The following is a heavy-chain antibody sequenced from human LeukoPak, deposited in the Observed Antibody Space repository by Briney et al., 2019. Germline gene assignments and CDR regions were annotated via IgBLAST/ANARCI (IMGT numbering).Heavy chain of an antibody. CDR1: GFTFSDYY. Sequence: GGSLRLSCAASGFTFSDYYMSWIRQAPGKGLEWVSYISSSGSTIYYADSVKGRFTMFRDNAKNSLYLQMKSLRAEDTALYYCARLYLPATRFDYWGQGTLVTVSS. D-gene: IGHD5-24*01. CDR2: ISSSGSTI. V-gene: IGHV3-11*01. CDR3: ARLYLPATRFDY. J-gene: IGHJ4*02.